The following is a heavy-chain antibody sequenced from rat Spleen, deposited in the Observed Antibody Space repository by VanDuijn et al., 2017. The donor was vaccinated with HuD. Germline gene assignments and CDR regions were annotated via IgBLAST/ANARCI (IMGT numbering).Heavy chain of an antibody. D-gene: IGHD1-1*01. J-gene: IGHJ2*01. Sequence: EVQLVESGGGLVQHGRSLKLSCAASGFILNNYGRHWIRQAPTKGREWVASISPSGGSSFYRDSVKGRFTISRYIAKNILYLQMDSLRSEDTATYYCATTPLYYSGDPYYFDYWGQGVMVTVSS. CDR3: ATTPLYYSGDPYYFDY. CDR2: ISPSGGSS. CDR1: GFILNNYG. V-gene: IGHV5-19*01.